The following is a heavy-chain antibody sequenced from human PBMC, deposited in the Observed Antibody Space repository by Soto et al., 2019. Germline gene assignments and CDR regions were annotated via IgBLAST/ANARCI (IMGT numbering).Heavy chain of an antibody. D-gene: IGHD3-10*01. V-gene: IGHV3-23*01. J-gene: IGHJ5*02. CDR2: ITGGGGST. Sequence: GGSLRLSCAASGFTFSSYAMSWVRQAPGKGLEWISSITGGGGSTYYNPSLKSRVTISVDTSKNQFSLKLSSVTAADTAVYYCARRPIRRITMVRGVNFNWFDPWGQGTLVTVSS. CDR1: GFTFSSYA. CDR3: ARRPIRRITMVRGVNFNWFDP.